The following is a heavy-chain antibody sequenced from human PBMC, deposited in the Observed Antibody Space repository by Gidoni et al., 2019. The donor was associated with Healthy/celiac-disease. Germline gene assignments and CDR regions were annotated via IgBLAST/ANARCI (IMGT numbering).Heavy chain of an antibody. CDR3: TREEVTFGGVIVRD. Sequence: EVQLVESGGGLVKPGRSLRLSCTDSGLTFGDYAMSWFRQAPGKGLEWVGFIRSKAYGGTTEYAASVKGRFTISRDDSKSIAYLQMNSLKTEDTAVYYCTREEVTFGGVIVRDWGQGTLVTVSS. J-gene: IGHJ1*01. CDR2: IRSKAYGGTT. D-gene: IGHD3-16*02. CDR1: GLTFGDYA. V-gene: IGHV3-49*05.